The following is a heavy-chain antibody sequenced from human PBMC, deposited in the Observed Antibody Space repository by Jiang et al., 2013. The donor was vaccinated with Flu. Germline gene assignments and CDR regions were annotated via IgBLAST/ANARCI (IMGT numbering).Heavy chain of an antibody. CDR2: INHSGST. D-gene: IGHD3-22*01. Sequence: LLKPSETLSLTCAVYGGSFSGYYWSWIRQPPGKGLEWIGEINHSGSTNYNPSLKSRVTISVDTSKNQFSLKLSSVTAADTAVYYCAREAPTYYYDSSGYYSSYWGQGTLVTVSS. V-gene: IGHV4-34*01. J-gene: IGHJ4*02. CDR1: GGSFSGYY. CDR3: AREAPTYYYDSSGYYSSY.